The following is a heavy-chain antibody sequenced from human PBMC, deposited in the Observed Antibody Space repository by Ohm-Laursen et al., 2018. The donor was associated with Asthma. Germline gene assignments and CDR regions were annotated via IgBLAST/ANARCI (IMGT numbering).Heavy chain of an antibody. CDR2: INPSSGSS. V-gene: IGHV1-46*01. D-gene: IGHD3-10*01. J-gene: IGHJ6*02. Sequence: SVKVSCKTSGYPFTRDYMHWVRQAPGQGLEWMGIINPSSGSSSYAQKFQGRVTMTSDTSTSTVYMELSSLRSEDTAVYYCARGRASTLHPSSYYYGMDVWGQGTTVTVSS. CDR1: GYPFTRDY. CDR3: ARGRASTLHPSSYYYGMDV.